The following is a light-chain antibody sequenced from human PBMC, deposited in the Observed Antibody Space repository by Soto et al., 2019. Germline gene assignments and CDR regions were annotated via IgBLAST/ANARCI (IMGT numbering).Light chain of an antibody. J-gene: IGKJ5*01. CDR2: AAS. CDR1: QDISNN. V-gene: IGKV1-27*01. Sequence: DIQMTQSPSSLSASVGDRVTITCRASQDISNNLAWYQQKPGKVPKVLIYAASTLQSGVPSRFSGSGSGTDFTLTISSLQPEDVATYYCQQYNSVPLTFGQGTRLEMK. CDR3: QQYNSVPLT.